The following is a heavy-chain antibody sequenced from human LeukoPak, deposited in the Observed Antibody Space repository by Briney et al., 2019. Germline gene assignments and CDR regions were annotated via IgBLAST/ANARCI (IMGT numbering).Heavy chain of an antibody. D-gene: IGHD2-21*02. V-gene: IGHV3-53*01. Sequence: GGSLRLSCAASGFTVSSIYMSWIRQAPGKGLEWVSLIYTGGTTYYADSVKGRFTISRDNSKNTVYLQMNSLRAGDTAVYYCARCRGDCPIDYWGQGALVAVSS. CDR3: ARCRGDCPIDY. CDR2: IYTGGTT. J-gene: IGHJ4*02. CDR1: GFTVSSIY.